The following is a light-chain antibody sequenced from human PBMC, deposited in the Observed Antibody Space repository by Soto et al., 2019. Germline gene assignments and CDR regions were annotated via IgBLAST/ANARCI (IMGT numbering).Light chain of an antibody. Sequence: QAVVTQEPSLTVSPGGTVTLTCGSSTGAVNSGNYPYWFQQKPGQAPRTLIYDTTTKPSWTPARFSGSLLRGKAALTLSGARPEDEADYYCLLSYTGSREVVFGGGTKLTVL. J-gene: IGLJ2*01. CDR1: TGAVNSGNY. V-gene: IGLV7-46*01. CDR3: LLSYTGSREVV. CDR2: DTT.